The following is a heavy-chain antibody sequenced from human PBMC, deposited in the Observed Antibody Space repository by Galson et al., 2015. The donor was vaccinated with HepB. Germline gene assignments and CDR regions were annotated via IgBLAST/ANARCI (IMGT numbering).Heavy chain of an antibody. CDR3: ARDNGPYPRYCSCGSCRYPRASDI. V-gene: IGHV1-2*02. CDR1: GSTFTGYY. D-gene: IGHD2-15*01. CDR2: INPNSGGT. Sequence: SVKVSCKASGSTFTGYYMHWVRQAPGQGLEWMGWINPNSGGTNYAQKFQGRVTMTRDTSISTAYMELSRLRSDDTAVYYCARDNGPYPRYCSCGSCRYPRASDIRGQGPMVPVS. J-gene: IGHJ3*02.